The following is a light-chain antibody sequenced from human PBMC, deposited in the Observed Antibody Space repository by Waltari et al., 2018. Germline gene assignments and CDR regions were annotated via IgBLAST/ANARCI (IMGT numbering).Light chain of an antibody. CDR1: SLRSYS. Sequence: SSELTQDPAVSVAMGQTVRITCQGDSLRSYSASRYQQRPGQAPILVMYDKNHRPSGVPDRFSGSSSDNTASLTITGAQAEDEASYYCHSRDASGVGGSFGGGTKLTVL. V-gene: IGLV3-19*01. CDR2: DKN. CDR3: HSRDASGVGGS. J-gene: IGLJ2*01.